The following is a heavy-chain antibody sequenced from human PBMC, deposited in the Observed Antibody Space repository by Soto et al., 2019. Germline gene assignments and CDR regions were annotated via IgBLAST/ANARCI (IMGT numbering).Heavy chain of an antibody. D-gene: IGHD2-15*01. J-gene: IGHJ4*02. CDR2: ISYDGSNK. Sequence: QVQLVESGGGVVQPGRSLRLSCAASGFTFSSYGMHWVRQAPGKGLEWVAVISYDGSNKYYADSVKGRFTISRDNSKTTLYLQMNSLRAEDTAVYYCAKDRRKVVVAAPFDYWGQGTLVTVSS. CDR3: AKDRRKVVVAAPFDY. V-gene: IGHV3-30*18. CDR1: GFTFSSYG.